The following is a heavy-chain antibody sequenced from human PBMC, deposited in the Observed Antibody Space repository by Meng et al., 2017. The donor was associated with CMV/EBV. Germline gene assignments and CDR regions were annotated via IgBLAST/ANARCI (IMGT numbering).Heavy chain of an antibody. J-gene: IGHJ6*02. D-gene: IGHD3-3*01. CDR1: GFTFSSYA. CDR2: ISYDGSNK. V-gene: IGHV3-30-3*01. Sequence: GESLKISCAASGFTFSSYAMHWVRQAPGKGLEWVAVISYDGSNKYYADSVKGRFTISRDNSKNTLYLQMNSLRAEDTAVYYCARDGSDFWSGYFSPYYYSGMDVWGQGTTVTVSS. CDR3: ARDGSDFWSGYFSPYYYSGMDV.